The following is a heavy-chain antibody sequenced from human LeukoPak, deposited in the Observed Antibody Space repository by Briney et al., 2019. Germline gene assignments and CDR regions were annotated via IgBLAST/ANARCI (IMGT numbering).Heavy chain of an antibody. CDR3: ARAQWRTYSYYYMDV. V-gene: IGHV3-53*01. D-gene: IGHD6-19*01. CDR1: GFTVSFNY. J-gene: IGHJ6*03. CDR2: IYSGGST. Sequence: PGGALRLSWGGSGFTVSFNYISWVRQAPGKGLEGISVIYSGGSTYYAASVKGRFTISRDDYKNTLYLQMNSLRTEDTAIYYCARAQWRTYSYYYMDVWGKGTTVTVSS.